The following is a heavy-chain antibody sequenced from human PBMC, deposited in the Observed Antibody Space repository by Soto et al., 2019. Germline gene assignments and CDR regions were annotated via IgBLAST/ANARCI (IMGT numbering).Heavy chain of an antibody. CDR2: IYHSGTT. J-gene: IGHJ5*02. V-gene: IGHV4-31*01. D-gene: IGHD2-2*01. CDR1: GGSISSGGYY. CDR3: ARVRRTQLLGWFDP. Sequence: QVQLQESGPGLVKPSQTLSLTCTVSGGSISSGGYYWSWIRQHPGKGLEWIGYIYHSGTTYYNPSLNSLVTTSGDTSKTQFSLKLTSVTAADTAVYYCARVRRTQLLGWFDPWGQGSLVTVSS.